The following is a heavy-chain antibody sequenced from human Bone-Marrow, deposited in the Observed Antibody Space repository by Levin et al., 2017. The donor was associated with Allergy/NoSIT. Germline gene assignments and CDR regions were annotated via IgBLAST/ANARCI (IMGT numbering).Heavy chain of an antibody. CDR2: IYPDDSDT. V-gene: IGHV5-51*01. CDR1: GNSFTSHW. J-gene: IGHJ4*02. D-gene: IGHD2-8*02. Sequence: KVSCQGSGNSFTSHWIGWVRQMSGKGLEWMGSIYPDDSDTRYSPSFQGQVTISADKSVGAAYLQWSSLKASDTAMYYCARMYCSGGMCYTFFDNWGQGTLVAVSS. CDR3: ARMYCSGGMCYTFFDN.